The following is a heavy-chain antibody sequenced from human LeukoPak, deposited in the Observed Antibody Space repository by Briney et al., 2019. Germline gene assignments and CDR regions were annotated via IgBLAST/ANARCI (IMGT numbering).Heavy chain of an antibody. J-gene: IGHJ4*02. V-gene: IGHV4-39*01. D-gene: IGHD3-22*01. CDR2: IYYSGSI. CDR3: ARHYFESSGFYQPPGY. CDR1: GGSISSSTYY. Sequence: PSETLSLTCTVSGGSISSSTYYGRWVRQPPGKGVEWNGSIYYSGSIYYNPSLQSRVPISVDTSRNQFSLKLSSVTAADTAVYYCARHYFESSGFYQPPGYWGQGTLVTVSS.